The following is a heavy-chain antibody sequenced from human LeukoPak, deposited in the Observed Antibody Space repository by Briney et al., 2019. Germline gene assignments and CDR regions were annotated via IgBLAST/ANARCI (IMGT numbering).Heavy chain of an antibody. D-gene: IGHD6-19*01. CDR1: GFRFSSYS. J-gene: IGHJ5*02. CDR2: ITRGSSTR. CDR3: ARDATVASSPNWFDP. Sequence: GGSLRLSCAASGFRFSSYSMHWVRQAPGKGLDWVSSITRGSSTRYYADSVKGRFTISRDDGKTSLYLHMNSLRVDDTAVYLCARDATVASSPNWFDPWGQGTLVTVSS. V-gene: IGHV3-48*01.